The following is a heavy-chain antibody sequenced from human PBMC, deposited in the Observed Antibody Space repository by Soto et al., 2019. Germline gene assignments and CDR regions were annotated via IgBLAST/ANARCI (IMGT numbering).Heavy chain of an antibody. D-gene: IGHD2-15*01. CDR2: IIPIFGTA. CDR3: ARAVGYCGGGSCSGKYYFDY. Sequence: QVQLVQSGAEVKKPGSSVKVSCKASGGTFSSYAISWVRQAPGQGLEWMGGIIPIFGTANYAQKFQGRVTITADESTRTAYMELSSLRSEDTAVYYCARAVGYCGGGSCSGKYYFDYWGQGTLVTGSS. CDR1: GGTFSSYA. J-gene: IGHJ4*02. V-gene: IGHV1-69*01.